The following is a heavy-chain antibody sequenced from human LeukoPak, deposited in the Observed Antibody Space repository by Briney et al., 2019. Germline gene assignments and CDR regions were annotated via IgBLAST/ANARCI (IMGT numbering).Heavy chain of an antibody. CDR1: GFNFSRNW. CDR2: IKQDGSEE. V-gene: IGHV3-7*01. J-gene: IGHJ3*02. CDR3: ARETDAFDI. Sequence: HPGGSLRLSCAASGFNFSRNWMTWVRQAPGKGLEWVANIKQDGSEEYYVDSVKGRFTISRDNAKKSTYLQMNRVRAEDTAVYYCARETDAFDIWGQGTMVTVSS.